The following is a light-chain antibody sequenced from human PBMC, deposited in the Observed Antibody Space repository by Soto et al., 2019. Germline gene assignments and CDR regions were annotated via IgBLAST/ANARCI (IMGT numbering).Light chain of an antibody. Sequence: ETVMTQSPATLSVSPGERATLSCRASQSVNSNLAWYQQKPGQAPRLLIYGAFTRATGIPARFRGSGSGTEFTLTISSLQSEDFAVYNCQQYNNWPPVYTLGQGTKLEIK. CDR2: GAF. CDR3: QQYNNWPPVYT. J-gene: IGKJ2*01. V-gene: IGKV3-15*01. CDR1: QSVNSN.